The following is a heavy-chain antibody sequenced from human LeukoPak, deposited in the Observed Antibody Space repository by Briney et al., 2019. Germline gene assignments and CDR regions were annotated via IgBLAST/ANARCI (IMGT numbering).Heavy chain of an antibody. CDR2: ISAYNGNT. Sequence: GASVKVSCKASGYTFTSYGISWVRQAPGQGLEWMGWISAYNGNTNYAQKVQGRVTMTTDTSTSTAYMELRSLRSDDTAVYYCVRDLGTWSETSMVFFDYWGQGILVTVSS. V-gene: IGHV1-18*01. CDR1: GYTFTSYG. CDR3: VRDLGTWSETSMVFFDY. J-gene: IGHJ4*02. D-gene: IGHD3-3*01.